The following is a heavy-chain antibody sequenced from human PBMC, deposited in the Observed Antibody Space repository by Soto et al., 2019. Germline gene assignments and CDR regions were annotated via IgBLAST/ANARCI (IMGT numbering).Heavy chain of an antibody. D-gene: IGHD1-1*01. V-gene: IGHV3-23*01. CDR1: GFTFSSYA. Sequence: LRLSCAASGFTFSSYAMNWVRQAPGKGLEWVSGISGSDGSTYYADSVKGRFTVSRDNSKNTLYLQMNSLRAEDTAVYYCAKDLLGPWNYWGQGTLVTVSS. CDR3: AKDLLGPWNY. CDR2: ISGSDGST. J-gene: IGHJ4*02.